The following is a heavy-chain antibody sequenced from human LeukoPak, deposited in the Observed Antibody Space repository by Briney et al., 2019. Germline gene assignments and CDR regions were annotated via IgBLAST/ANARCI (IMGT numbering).Heavy chain of an antibody. V-gene: IGHV5-51*01. CDR3: ARQVHDFWSGYYWFDP. CDR2: IYPGDSDT. J-gene: IGHJ5*02. CDR1: GYSFTSYW. Sequence: GESLKISCKGSGYSFTSYWIGWVRQMPGKGLKWMGIIYPGDSDTRYSPSFQGQVTISADKSISTAYLQWSSLKASDTAMYYCARQVHDFWSGYYWFDPWGQGTLVTVSS. D-gene: IGHD3-3*01.